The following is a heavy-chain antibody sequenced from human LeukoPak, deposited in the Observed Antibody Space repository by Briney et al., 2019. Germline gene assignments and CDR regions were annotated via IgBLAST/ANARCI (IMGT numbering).Heavy chain of an antibody. CDR1: GGTFSSYA. D-gene: IGHD3-22*01. CDR2: IIPILGIA. CDR3: ARGHRSSGPRWFDP. Sequence: SVKVSCKASGGTFSSYAISWVRQAPGQGLEWMGRIIPILGIANYAQKFQGRVTITADKSTSTAYMELSSLRSEDTAVYYCARGHRSSGPRWFDPWGQGTLVTVSS. J-gene: IGHJ5*02. V-gene: IGHV1-69*04.